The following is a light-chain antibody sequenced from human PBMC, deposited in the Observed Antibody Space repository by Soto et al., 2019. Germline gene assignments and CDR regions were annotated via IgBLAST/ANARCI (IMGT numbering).Light chain of an antibody. CDR2: AAS. J-gene: IGKJ3*01. CDR1: QGISSY. CDR3: QQLNSYPLIT. V-gene: IGKV1-9*01. Sequence: DIQLTQSPSFLSASVGDRVTITCGASQGISSYLAWYQQKPGKAPKLLIYAASTLQSGVPSRFSGSGSGTEFALTISSLQPEDFATYYCQQLNSYPLITFGPGTKVDIK.